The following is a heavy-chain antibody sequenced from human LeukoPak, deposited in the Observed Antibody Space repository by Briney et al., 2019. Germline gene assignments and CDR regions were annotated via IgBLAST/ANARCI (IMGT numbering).Heavy chain of an antibody. CDR2: ISGSGGST. CDR1: GFTFSSYA. Sequence: GGSLRLSCAASGFTFSSYAMSWVRQAPGKGLEWVSAISGSGGSTYYADSVKGRFTISRDNSKNTLYPQMNSLRAEDTAVYYCAKGLFGGCSSTSCYTFDYWGQGTLVTVSS. D-gene: IGHD2-2*02. J-gene: IGHJ4*02. CDR3: AKGLFGGCSSTSCYTFDY. V-gene: IGHV3-23*01.